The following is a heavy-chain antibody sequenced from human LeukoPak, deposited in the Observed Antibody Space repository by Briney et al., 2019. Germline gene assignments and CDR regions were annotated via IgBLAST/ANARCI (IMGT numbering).Heavy chain of an antibody. V-gene: IGHV4-34*01. CDR2: INHSGST. CDR1: GGSFSGYY. CDR3: ARAKRSGYLYYFDY. J-gene: IGHJ4*02. Sequence: SETLSLTCAVYGGSFSGYYWSWIRQPPGKGLEWIGEINHSGSTNYNPSLKSRVTISVDTSKNQFSLKLSSVTAADTAVYYCARAKRSGYLYYFDYWGQGTLVTVSS. D-gene: IGHD5-12*01.